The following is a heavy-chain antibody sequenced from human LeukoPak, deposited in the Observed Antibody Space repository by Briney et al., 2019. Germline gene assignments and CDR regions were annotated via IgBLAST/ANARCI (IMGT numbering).Heavy chain of an antibody. CDR2: ISRSGRTI. Sequence: GGSLRLSCAASGFTFSSYEMNWVRQAPGKGLEWVSYISRSGRTIYDADSVKGRFTISRDDSKNTLFLQMNSLRAEDTAVFYCARGIQLSDYWGQGTLVTVSS. CDR1: GFTFSSYE. J-gene: IGHJ4*02. V-gene: IGHV3-48*03. D-gene: IGHD5-18*01. CDR3: ARGIQLSDY.